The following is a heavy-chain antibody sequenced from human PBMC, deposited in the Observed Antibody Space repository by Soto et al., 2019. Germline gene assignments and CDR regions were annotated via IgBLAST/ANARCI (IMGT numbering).Heavy chain of an antibody. CDR1: GGSISSYY. Sequence: TLSLTCTVSGGSISSYYWSWIRQPPGKGLEWIGYIYYSGTTNYNPSLKSRVAISVDTSKNQFSLNLRSVTAADTAIYYCARGYNGGWYLNDYWGQGTLVTVSS. V-gene: IGHV4-59*01. J-gene: IGHJ4*02. CDR2: IYYSGTT. D-gene: IGHD6-19*01. CDR3: ARGYNGGWYLNDY.